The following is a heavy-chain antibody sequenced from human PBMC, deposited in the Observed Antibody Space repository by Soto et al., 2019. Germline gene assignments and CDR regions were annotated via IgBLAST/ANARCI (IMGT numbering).Heavy chain of an antibody. V-gene: IGHV4-4*02. CDR3: ASKFGELLADAFDI. Sequence: QVQLQESGPGLVKPSGTLSLTCTVSNASISSRKWWTWVRQTPGKVLEWIGEIYHSGSINHNPSLKSRVTMSVAKSNNQFSLKMTSVTAADTAVYYCASKFGELLADAFDIWGQGTVVTVSS. D-gene: IGHD3-10*01. CDR2: IYHSGSI. J-gene: IGHJ3*02. CDR1: NASISSRKW.